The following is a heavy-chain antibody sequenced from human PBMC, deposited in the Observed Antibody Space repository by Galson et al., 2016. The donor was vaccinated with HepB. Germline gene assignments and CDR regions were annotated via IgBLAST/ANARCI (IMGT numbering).Heavy chain of an antibody. Sequence: SLRLSCAASGFIFDDHAMHWVRQTPRKGLEWVAGISWNSGGNAYGDSVKGRFTISRDNAKNSLYLEMNSLRPEDTALYYCAKDKADGDYDRGAFDIWGQGTMVTVSS. CDR3: AKDKADGDYDRGAFDI. J-gene: IGHJ3*02. CDR2: ISWNSGGN. CDR1: GFIFDDHA. D-gene: IGHD3-10*02. V-gene: IGHV3-9*01.